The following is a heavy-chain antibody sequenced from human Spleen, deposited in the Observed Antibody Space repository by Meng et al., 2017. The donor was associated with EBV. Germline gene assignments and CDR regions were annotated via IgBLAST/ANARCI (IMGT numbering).Heavy chain of an antibody. J-gene: IGHJ4*02. V-gene: IGHV1-3*01. CDR2: INAGNGNT. D-gene: IGHD3-22*01. CDR3: ARDYYERTYYFDY. CDR1: GYTFTSYA. Sequence: QVQLVQSGAEVKKPGASVKVSCKASGYTFTSYAMHWVRQAPEQRLEWMGWINAGNGNTKYSQKFQGRVTITRDTSASTAYMELSSLRSEDTAVYYCARDYYERTYYFDYWGQGTLVTVSS.